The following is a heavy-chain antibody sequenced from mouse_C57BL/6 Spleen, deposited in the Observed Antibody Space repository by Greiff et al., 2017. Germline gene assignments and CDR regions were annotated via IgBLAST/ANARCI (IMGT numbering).Heavy chain of an antibody. CDR1: GYTFTSYW. CDR2: INPSSGYT. V-gene: IGHV1-7*01. D-gene: IGHD2-13*01. J-gene: IGHJ4*01. Sequence: QVQLQQSGAELAKPGASVKLSCKASGYTFTSYWMHWVKPRPGQGLEWIGYINPSSGYTKSNQKFKDKATLTADKSSSTAYMQLRSLTYEDSAVYCCARVLKDGSDYGNYGMGYWGQGTSVTVSS. CDR3: ARVLKDGSDYGNYGMGY.